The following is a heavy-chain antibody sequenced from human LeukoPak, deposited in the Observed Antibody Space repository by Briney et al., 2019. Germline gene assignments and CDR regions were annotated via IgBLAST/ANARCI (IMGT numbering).Heavy chain of an antibody. CDR1: GFTLSTYG. V-gene: IGHV3-33*06. Sequence: GRSLRLSCAASGFTLSTYGMYWVRQAPGKGLVGVAVIWNDGSNKHYADSVKGRFTISRDNSKNTLDLQMNSLRAEDTAVYYCAKDLSSSWFEGLDNWGQGTLVTVSS. J-gene: IGHJ4*02. CDR2: IWNDGSNK. D-gene: IGHD6-13*01. CDR3: AKDLSSSWFEGLDN.